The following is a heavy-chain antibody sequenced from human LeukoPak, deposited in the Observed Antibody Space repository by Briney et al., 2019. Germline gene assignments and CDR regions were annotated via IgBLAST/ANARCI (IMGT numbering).Heavy chain of an antibody. CDR3: AYDTSGNGY. D-gene: IGHD3-22*01. Sequence: MASETLSLTCAVYGGSFNGYYWNWIRQPPGKGLEWIGEINHSGSTNYNPSLKGRVTISVDTSKNQFTLKLSSVTPADTAKYYCAYDTSGNGYWGQGTLVTVSS. J-gene: IGHJ4*02. CDR2: INHSGST. CDR1: GGSFNGYY. V-gene: IGHV4-34*01.